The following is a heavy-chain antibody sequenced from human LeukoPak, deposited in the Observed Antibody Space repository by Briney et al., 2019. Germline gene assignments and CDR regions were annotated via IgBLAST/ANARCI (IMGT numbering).Heavy chain of an antibody. V-gene: IGHV1-69*05. Sequence: ASVEVSCKASGDTFSSYAVSWVRQAPGQGLEWMGGFIPMFGTADYRQKFQDRVSITMDESTTTAYMELSSLTSEDTAVYYCARVKLGRPYGSTGDFYNMDVWGKGTTVTVSS. CDR1: GDTFSSYA. J-gene: IGHJ6*03. D-gene: IGHD3-10*01. CDR2: FIPMFGTA. CDR3: ARVKLGRPYGSTGDFYNMDV.